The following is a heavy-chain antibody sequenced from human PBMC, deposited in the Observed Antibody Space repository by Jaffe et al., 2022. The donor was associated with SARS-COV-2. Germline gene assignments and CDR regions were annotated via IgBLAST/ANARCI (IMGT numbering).Heavy chain of an antibody. D-gene: IGHD6-6*01. Sequence: EVQLVESGGGLVKPGESLRLSCAASGFTFNNYNMNWVRQAPGKGLEWVSTITTGSHTLYGDSVKGRCTISRDNAKNSLYLQMNSLRAEDTAVYYCARSRADATSSGLVPNDYWGQGILVTVS. V-gene: IGHV3-21*01. CDR2: ITTGSHT. J-gene: IGHJ4*02. CDR1: GFTFNNYN. CDR3: ARSRADATSSGLVPNDY.